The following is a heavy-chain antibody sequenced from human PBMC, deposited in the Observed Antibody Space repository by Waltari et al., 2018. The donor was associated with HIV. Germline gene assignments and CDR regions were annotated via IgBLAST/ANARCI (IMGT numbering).Heavy chain of an antibody. CDR2: IYPGDSDT. D-gene: IGHD3-22*01. J-gene: IGHJ4*02. CDR3: ARLPAGPYESGGASSNYFDY. Sequence: EVQLVQSGTELKKPGESLQISCQSSGYSFTSSWIARVRQLPGKGLEWIGIIYPGDSDTRYSPSFQGQVTISADKSINTAYLQWTSLKASDTAIYYCARLPAGPYESGGASSNYFDYWGRGTLVTVSS. V-gene: IGHV5-51*03. CDR1: GYSFTSSW.